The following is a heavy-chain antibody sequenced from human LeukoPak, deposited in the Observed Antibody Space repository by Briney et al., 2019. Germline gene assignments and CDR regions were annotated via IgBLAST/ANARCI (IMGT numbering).Heavy chain of an antibody. CDR3: ARVGCGSASCYRGDY. J-gene: IGHJ4*02. CDR1: GGFFGTYY. Sequence: PSETLSLTCTVYGGFFGTYYWNWIRQPPGKGLEWIGEINHSGSTNYSPSLKSRVTMSVDTSKNQFSLNLTSVTAADTAVYYCARVGCGSASCYRGDYWGQGTLVTVSS. V-gene: IGHV4-34*01. CDR2: INHSGST. D-gene: IGHD2-2*02.